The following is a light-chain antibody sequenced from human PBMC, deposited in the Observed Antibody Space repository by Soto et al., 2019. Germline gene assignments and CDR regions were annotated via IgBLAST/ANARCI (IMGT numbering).Light chain of an antibody. CDR1: QSISNY. J-gene: IGKJ1*01. CDR3: QQGYNIPPWS. CDR2: AAS. Sequence: DIQMTQSPSSLSAFVGDRVTITCRASQSISNYLHWYQQKPGKAPKLLIFAASSLQSGVPSRFSGSGSGTDFALTISSLQPEDFATYYCQQGYNIPPWSFGQGTKVDI. V-gene: IGKV1-39*01.